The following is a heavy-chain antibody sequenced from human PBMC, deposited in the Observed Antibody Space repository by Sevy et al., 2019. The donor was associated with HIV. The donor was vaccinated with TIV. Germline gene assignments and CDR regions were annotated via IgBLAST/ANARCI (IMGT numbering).Heavy chain of an antibody. CDR2: ISGSGGST. CDR1: GFTFSSYA. Sequence: GGSLRLSCAASGFTFSSYAMSWVRQAPGKGLEWVSLISGSGGSTYYAGSVKGRFTISRDNSKNTLHLQMNSLRAEDTTVYYCAILYCGGDYDGRSTRIDAFDIWGQGTLVTVSS. V-gene: IGHV3-23*01. D-gene: IGHD2-21*01. J-gene: IGHJ3*02. CDR3: AILYCGGDYDGRSTRIDAFDI.